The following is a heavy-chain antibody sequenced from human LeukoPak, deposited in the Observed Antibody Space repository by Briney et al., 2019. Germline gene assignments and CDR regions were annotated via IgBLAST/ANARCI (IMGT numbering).Heavy chain of an antibody. D-gene: IGHD4-11*01. CDR2: ISSSSSYT. CDR3: ARSTVTTGLAFDY. V-gene: IGHV3-21*01. Sequence: GGSLRLSCAASGFTFSSYSMNWARQAPGKGLEWVSSISSSSSYTYYADSVKGRFTISRDNAKNSLYLQMNSLRAEDTAVYYCARSTVTTGLAFDYWGQGTLVTVSS. J-gene: IGHJ4*02. CDR1: GFTFSSYS.